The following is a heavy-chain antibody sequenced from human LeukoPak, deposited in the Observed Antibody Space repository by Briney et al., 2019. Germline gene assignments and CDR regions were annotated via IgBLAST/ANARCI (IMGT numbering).Heavy chain of an antibody. D-gene: IGHD2-2*01. J-gene: IGHJ6*04. CDR2: IKQDGSEK. V-gene: IGHV3-7*03. CDR1: GFTLSSYW. CDR3: ARKKPLGYCSSTSCYSDYYYGMDV. Sequence: GGSLTLSCAASGFTLSSYWMSWVRQAPGKGLEWVANIKQDGSEKYYVDSVKGRFTISRDNAKNSLYLQMNSLRAEDTAVYYCARKKPLGYCSSTSCYSDYYYGMDVWGKGTTVTVSS.